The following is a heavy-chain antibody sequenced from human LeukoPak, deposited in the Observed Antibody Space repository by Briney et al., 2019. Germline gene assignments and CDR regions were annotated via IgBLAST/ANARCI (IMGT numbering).Heavy chain of an antibody. CDR3: ASSQPGIAVAGHREIDY. V-gene: IGHV1-46*01. CDR1: GYTFTSYY. J-gene: IGHJ4*02. D-gene: IGHD6-19*01. Sequence: ASVKVSCKASGYTFTSYYMHWVRQAPGQGLEWMGIINPSGGSTSYAQKFQGRVTMTRDTSTSTVYIELSRLRSEDTAVYYCASSQPGIAVAGHREIDYWGQGTLVTVSS. CDR2: INPSGGST.